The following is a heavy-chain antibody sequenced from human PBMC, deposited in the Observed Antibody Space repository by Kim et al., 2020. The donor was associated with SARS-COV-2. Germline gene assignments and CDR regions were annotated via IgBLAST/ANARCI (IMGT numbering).Heavy chain of an antibody. J-gene: IGHJ6*02. CDR3: ARDRSPFMVRGVYYYGMDV. V-gene: IGHV4-31*03. Sequence: SETLSLTCTVSGGSISSGGYYWSWIRQHPGKGLEWIGYIYYSGSTYYNPSLKSRVTISVDTSKNQFSLKLSSVTAADTAVYYCARDRSPFMVRGVYYYGMDVWGQGTTVTVSS. D-gene: IGHD3-10*01. CDR2: IYYSGST. CDR1: GGSISSGGYY.